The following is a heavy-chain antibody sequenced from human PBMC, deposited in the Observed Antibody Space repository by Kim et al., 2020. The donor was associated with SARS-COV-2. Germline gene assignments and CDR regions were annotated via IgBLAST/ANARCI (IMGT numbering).Heavy chain of an antibody. CDR2: INSDGSST. Sequence: GGSLRLSCAASGFTFSSYWMHWVRQAPGKGLVWVSRINSDGSSTSYADSVKGRFTISRDNAKNTLYLQMNSLRAEDTAVYYCARDLSSSWYVPLYYYYYGMDVWGQGTTVTVSS. V-gene: IGHV3-74*01. J-gene: IGHJ6*02. CDR3: ARDLSSSWYVPLYYYYYGMDV. CDR1: GFTFSSYW. D-gene: IGHD6-13*01.